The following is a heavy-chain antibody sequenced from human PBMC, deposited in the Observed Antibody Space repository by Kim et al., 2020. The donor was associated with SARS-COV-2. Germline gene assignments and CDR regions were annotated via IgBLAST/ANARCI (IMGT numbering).Heavy chain of an antibody. CDR1: GFTFDDYA. J-gene: IGHJ4*02. D-gene: IGHD3-10*01. CDR2: ISWNSGSI. Sequence: GGSLRLSCAASGFTFDDYAMHWVRQAPGKGLEWVSGISWNSGSIGYADSVKGRFTISRDNAKNSLYLQMNSLRAEDTALYYCAKETGYGSGSYYLDYWGQGTLVTVSS. V-gene: IGHV3-9*01. CDR3: AKETGYGSGSYYLDY.